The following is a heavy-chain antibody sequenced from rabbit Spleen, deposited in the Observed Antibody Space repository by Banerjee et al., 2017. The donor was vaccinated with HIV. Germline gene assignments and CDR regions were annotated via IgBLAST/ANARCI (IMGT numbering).Heavy chain of an antibody. Sequence: QSLEESGGDLVKPGASLTLTCTASGFSFSSSDYMCWVRQAPGKGLEWIACIGAGSGGNTYYASWAKGLFIISKTSSTTVTLQMTSLTAADTATYFCARETWGATGNYGLWGQGTLVTVS. CDR1: GFSFSSSDY. V-gene: IGHV1S40*01. CDR2: IGAGSGGNT. D-gene: IGHD7-1*01. CDR3: ARETWGATGNYGL. J-gene: IGHJ4*01.